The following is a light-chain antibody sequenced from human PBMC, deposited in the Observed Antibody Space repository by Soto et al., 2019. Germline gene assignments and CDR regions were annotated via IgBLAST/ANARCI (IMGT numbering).Light chain of an antibody. Sequence: QSALTQPASVSGSPGQSITISCTGTSSDLGYYNYVSWYQQHPGKAPKLMIFEVSNRPSGVSNRFSGSKSGNTASLTISGLQAEDEADYYCSSYTTSSTRIFGTGTKVTVL. CDR3: SSYTTSSTRI. CDR1: SSDLGYYNY. J-gene: IGLJ1*01. V-gene: IGLV2-14*01. CDR2: EVS.